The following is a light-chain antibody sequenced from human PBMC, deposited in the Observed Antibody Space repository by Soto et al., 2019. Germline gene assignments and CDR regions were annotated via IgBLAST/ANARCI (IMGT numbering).Light chain of an antibody. Sequence: AIRLTQSPSSFSASTGDRVTITCRASQGISSYLAWYQQKPGKAPKLLIYAASTLQSGVPSRFSGSGSGTDFTLTISCLQSEDFAPYYCQQYYSCGSFGQGTRLEIK. CDR2: AAS. CDR3: QQYYSCGS. V-gene: IGKV1-8*01. J-gene: IGKJ5*01. CDR1: QGISSY.